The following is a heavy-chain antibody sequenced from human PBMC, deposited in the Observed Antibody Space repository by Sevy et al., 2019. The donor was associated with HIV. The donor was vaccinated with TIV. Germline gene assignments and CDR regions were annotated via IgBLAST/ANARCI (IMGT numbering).Heavy chain of an antibody. V-gene: IGHV1-18*01. Sequence: ASVKVSCKASGYTFTTYAINWVRQAPGQGLEWLGWISAYSGNTHSAQKLQDRVTMTTDTSTTTAYMELRSLRFDDTAVYYCARELIRGVTYGMDVWGQGTTVTVSS. J-gene: IGHJ6*02. CDR1: GYTFTTYA. CDR3: ARELIRGVTYGMDV. D-gene: IGHD3-10*01. CDR2: ISAYSGNT.